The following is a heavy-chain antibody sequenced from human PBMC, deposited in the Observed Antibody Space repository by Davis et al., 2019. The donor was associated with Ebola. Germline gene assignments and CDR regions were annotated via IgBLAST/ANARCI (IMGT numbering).Heavy chain of an antibody. CDR1: GFTFSGSA. V-gene: IGHV3-33*08. CDR2: IWYDGSNK. Sequence: GESLKISCAASGFTFSGSAMHWVRQAPGKGLEWVAVIWYDGSNKYYADSVKGRFTISRDNSKNTLYLQMNSLRAEDTAVYYCARGHRYGSGDNWGQGTLVTVSS. J-gene: IGHJ4*02. CDR3: ARGHRYGSGDN. D-gene: IGHD3-10*01.